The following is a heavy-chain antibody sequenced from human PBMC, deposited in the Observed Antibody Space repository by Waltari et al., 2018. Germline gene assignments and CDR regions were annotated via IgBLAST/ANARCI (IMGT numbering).Heavy chain of an antibody. CDR2: ISGRDGTT. D-gene: IGHD1-20*01. Sequence: QLQESGPGLVNPSETLSLTCAVYGGSISSNYWSWIRQTPGKGLEWIGRISGRDGTTDYNPSLKSRVTISRDTSKNQFSLRLGFLSDADTAVYFCARDRGVAAGINYINSWGQGVLVTVSS. V-gene: IGHV4-4*07. CDR3: ARDRGVAAGINYINS. J-gene: IGHJ4*02. CDR1: GGSISSNY.